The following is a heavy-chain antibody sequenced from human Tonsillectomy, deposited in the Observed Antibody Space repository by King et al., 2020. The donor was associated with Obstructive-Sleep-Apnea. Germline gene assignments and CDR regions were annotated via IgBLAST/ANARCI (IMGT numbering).Heavy chain of an antibody. CDR3: ARGSGAAAVNWFDP. CDR2: INHSGRT. Sequence: VQLQQWGAGLLKPSETLSLTCAVYGGSFSDYYWSWIRQPPGKGLEWIGEINHSGRTNYNPSLKSRVTISADTSNNQFSLKLSFVTAADTAVYYCARGSGAAAVNWFDPGGQGTRVTVSS. V-gene: IGHV4-34*01. J-gene: IGHJ5*02. D-gene: IGHD6-13*01. CDR1: GGSFSDYY.